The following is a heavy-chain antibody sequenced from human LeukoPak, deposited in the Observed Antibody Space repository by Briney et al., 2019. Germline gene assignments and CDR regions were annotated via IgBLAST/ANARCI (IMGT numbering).Heavy chain of an antibody. D-gene: IGHD6-19*01. CDR1: GFTFTSSA. Sequence: ASVKVSCKASGFTFTSSAMQWVRQARGQRLEWIGWIVVGSGNTNYAQKFQERVTITRDMSTSTAYMELSSLRSEDTAVYYCAASSGWYFNAFDIWGQGTVVTVSS. V-gene: IGHV1-58*02. J-gene: IGHJ3*02. CDR3: AASSGWYFNAFDI. CDR2: IVVGSGNT.